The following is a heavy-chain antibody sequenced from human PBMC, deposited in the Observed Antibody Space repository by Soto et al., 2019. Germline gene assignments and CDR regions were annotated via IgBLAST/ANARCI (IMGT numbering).Heavy chain of an antibody. CDR1: GNTFATYA. Sequence: ASVKVSCKASGNTFATYAVTWVRQAPGQGLEWMGWLNDYNGNPNYAAKFQGRVTMTADTATTTAYMELRSLRSDDTAVYYCARGHITLGGDLARDWGQGTLVTVSS. J-gene: IGHJ4*02. CDR2: LNDYNGNP. V-gene: IGHV1-18*01. D-gene: IGHD3-16*01. CDR3: ARGHITLGGDLARD.